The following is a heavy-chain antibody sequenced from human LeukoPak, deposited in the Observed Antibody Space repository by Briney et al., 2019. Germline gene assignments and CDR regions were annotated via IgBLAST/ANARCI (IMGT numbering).Heavy chain of an antibody. J-gene: IGHJ4*02. Sequence: GGSLRLSCAGSGFTFGGYGMHWFRQTPGKGLEWVAVIAYDGSRAFYADSVKGRSTISRDNSKNTMSVQMDDLRAEDTAVYYCTRYDNDHFDYWGQGTLVTVSS. D-gene: IGHD3-16*01. CDR2: IAYDGSRA. V-gene: IGHV3-33*01. CDR3: TRYDNDHFDY. CDR1: GFTFGGYG.